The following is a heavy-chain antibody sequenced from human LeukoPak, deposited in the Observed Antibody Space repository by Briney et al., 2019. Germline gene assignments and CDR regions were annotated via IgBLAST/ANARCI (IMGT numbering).Heavy chain of an antibody. V-gene: IGHV4-39*07. CDR2: IYYSGST. Sequence: SETLSLICTVSGLSISSSSYSWGWIRQPPGKGLEWIGSIYYSGSTYYNPSLKSRVTISVDTSKNQFSLKLSSVTAADTAVYYCARGRYYFDYWGQGTLVTVSS. CDR3: ARGRYYFDY. J-gene: IGHJ4*02. CDR1: GLSISSSSYS.